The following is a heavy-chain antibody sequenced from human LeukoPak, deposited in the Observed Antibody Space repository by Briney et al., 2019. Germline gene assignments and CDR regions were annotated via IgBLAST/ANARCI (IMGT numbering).Heavy chain of an antibody. CDR3: ARDPPWGSSSWYEPVWYFDL. Sequence: SETLSLTCTVSGGSISSSSYYWGWIRQPPGKRLEWIGSIYYSGSTYYNPSLKSRVTISVDTSKNQFSLKLSSVTAADTAVYYCARDPPWGSSSWYEPVWYFDLWGRGTLVTVSS. CDR1: GGSISSSSYY. J-gene: IGHJ2*01. V-gene: IGHV4-39*07. D-gene: IGHD6-13*01. CDR2: IYYSGST.